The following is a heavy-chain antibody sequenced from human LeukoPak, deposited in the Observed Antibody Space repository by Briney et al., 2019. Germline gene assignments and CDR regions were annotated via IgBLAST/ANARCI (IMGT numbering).Heavy chain of an antibody. J-gene: IGHJ4*02. CDR3: ARDRGDYSSGWYDYFDY. D-gene: IGHD6-19*01. Sequence: GASVKVSCKASGYTFTSYYMHWVRQAPGQGLEWMGIINPSGGSTSYAQKFQGRVTMTRDTSTSTVYMELSSLRSEDTAVYYCARDRGDYSSGWYDYFDYWGQGTLVTVSS. CDR1: GYTFTSYY. V-gene: IGHV1-46*01. CDR2: INPSGGST.